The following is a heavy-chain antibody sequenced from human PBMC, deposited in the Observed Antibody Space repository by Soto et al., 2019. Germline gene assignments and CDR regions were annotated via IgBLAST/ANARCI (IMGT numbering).Heavy chain of an antibody. J-gene: IGHJ4*02. CDR2: ISSDGRKE. V-gene: IGHV3-30*04. CDR1: GFSFRTYA. D-gene: IGHD2-8*01. Sequence: QEQLVESGGGVVQPGRSLRLSCAASGFSFRTYAMHWVRQAPGKGLGWVAVISSDGRKEFYVDSVKGRFTISRDNSKNTLYLQMNSPRADDTAMYYCARDNGGYWGQGTLVTVSS. CDR3: ARDNGGY.